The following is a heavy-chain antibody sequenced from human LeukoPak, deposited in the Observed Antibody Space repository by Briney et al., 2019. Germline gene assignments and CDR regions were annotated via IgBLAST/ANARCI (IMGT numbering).Heavy chain of an antibody. CDR2: IYSGGST. Sequence: PGGSLRLSCAASGFTVSSNYMSWVRQAPGRGLEWVSVIYSGGSTYYADSVKGRFTICRDNSKNTLYLQMNSLRAEDTAVYYCARARQGLLGLGRAFDIWGQGTMVTVSS. CDR1: GFTVSSNY. J-gene: IGHJ3*02. D-gene: IGHD3-16*01. V-gene: IGHV3-53*01. CDR3: ARARQGLLGLGRAFDI.